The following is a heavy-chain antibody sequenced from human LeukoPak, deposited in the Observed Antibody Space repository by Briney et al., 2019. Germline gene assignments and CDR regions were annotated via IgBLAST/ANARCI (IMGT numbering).Heavy chain of an antibody. CDR1: GGSISSSSYY. D-gene: IGHD3-10*01. CDR3: ARATYYYGSGFLFDP. V-gene: IGHV4-39*07. J-gene: IGHJ5*02. CDR2: IYYSGST. Sequence: SETLSLTCTVSGGSISSSSYYWGWIRQPPGKGLEWIGSIYYSGSTYYNPSLKSRVTISVDTSKNQFSLKLSSVTAADTAVYYCARATYYYGSGFLFDPWGQGTLVTVSS.